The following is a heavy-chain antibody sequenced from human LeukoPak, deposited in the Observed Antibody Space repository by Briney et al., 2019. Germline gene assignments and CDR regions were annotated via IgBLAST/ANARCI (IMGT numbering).Heavy chain of an antibody. CDR1: GCTFNNYG. D-gene: IGHD6-19*01. V-gene: IGHV3-23*01. J-gene: IGHJ4*02. CDR2: LRASGSTT. CDR3: AKAGQPRTITVAGKYFFDY. Sequence: PGGSLSLSCATCGCTFNNYGMTGVPQAPGKGLEEVSVLRASGSTTYYADSVKGRFTISRDNSKNTLYLQMNSLRAEDTAVYFCAKAGQPRTITVAGKYFFDYWGQGTLVTVSS.